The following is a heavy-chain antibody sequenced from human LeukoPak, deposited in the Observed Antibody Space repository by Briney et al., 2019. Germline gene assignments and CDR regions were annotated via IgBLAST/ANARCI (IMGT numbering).Heavy chain of an antibody. V-gene: IGHV3-9*01. D-gene: IGHD3-10*01. J-gene: IGHJ2*01. CDR2: ISWNSGSI. Sequence: PGGSLRLSCAASGFTFDDYAMHWVRQAPGKGLEWVSGISWNSGSIGYADSVKGRFTISRDNAKNSLYLQMNSLRVEDTAVYYCARAYYYDTGSKLNWYFDLWGRGTLVTVSS. CDR1: GFTFDDYA. CDR3: ARAYYYDTGSKLNWYFDL.